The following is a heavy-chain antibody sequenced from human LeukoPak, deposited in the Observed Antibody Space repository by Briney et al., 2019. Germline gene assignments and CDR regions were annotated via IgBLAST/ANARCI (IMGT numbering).Heavy chain of an antibody. CDR3: ARNRGMVTSEFDY. CDR1: GFTFSSYS. CDR2: ISSRSSTL. V-gene: IGHV3-48*01. J-gene: IGHJ4*02. Sequence: GGSLRLSCAASGFTFSSYSMNWVRQAPGKGLEWFSYISSRSSTLYYADSVKGRFTISKDNAKKSLYLQMTSLRAEDTAVYYCARNRGMVTSEFDYWGQGTLVTVSS. D-gene: IGHD5-18*01.